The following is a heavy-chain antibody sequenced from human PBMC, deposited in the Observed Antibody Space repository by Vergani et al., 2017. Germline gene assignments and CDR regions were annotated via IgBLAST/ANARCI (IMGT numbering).Heavy chain of an antibody. CDR2: IQFDGSNQ. CDR1: GFTLSNYD. J-gene: IGHJ4*02. CDR3: AKHFRGWGSDY. Sequence: QVQLVESGGGVVQRGGSLRLSCATSGFTLSNYDMQWIRQGPGKGLEFVAFIQFDGSNQYYADSVKGRFTLSRDFSKNTLYLQMNSLRTDDTATYYCAKHFRGWGSDYGSQGTQVIVSS. D-gene: IGHD3-16*01. V-gene: IGHV3-30*02.